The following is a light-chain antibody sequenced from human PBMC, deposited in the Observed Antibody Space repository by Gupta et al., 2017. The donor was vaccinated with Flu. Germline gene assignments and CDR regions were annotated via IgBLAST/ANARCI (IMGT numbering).Light chain of an antibody. J-gene: IGLJ3*02. Sequence: QAGLTQPPSVSNDLRQTATLTCTGNNYNVGNGGVVWLQQHQGHPPKLLSYRNNNRPSGISERFSASRSGNTASLTISAIQPEDEADYYCSAWDSSLSIWVFGGGTKLTVL. CDR2: RNN. CDR3: SAWDSSLSIWV. V-gene: IGLV10-54*04. CDR1: NYNVGNGG.